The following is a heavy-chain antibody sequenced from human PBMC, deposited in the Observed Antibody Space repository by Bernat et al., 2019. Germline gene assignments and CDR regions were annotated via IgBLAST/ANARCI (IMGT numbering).Heavy chain of an antibody. CDR3: ASYKGGATKDY. V-gene: IGHV3-74*01. CDR1: GFTFSSYW. CDR2: IDSDGSRI. Sequence: EVQLVESGGGLVQPGGSLRLSCAASGFTFSSYWMDWVRQARGKGPVWVSGIDSDGSRITYADSVRGRLTISRDKAKKTLYLQMNSVRAEETAVYYCASYKGGATKDYWGQGTLVTVSS. D-gene: IGHD5-12*01. J-gene: IGHJ4*02.